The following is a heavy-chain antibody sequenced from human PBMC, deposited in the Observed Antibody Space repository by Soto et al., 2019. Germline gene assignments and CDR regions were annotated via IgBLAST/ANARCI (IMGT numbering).Heavy chain of an antibody. CDR2: INTDNGDA. Sequence: ASVKVSCKASGYTFTSYSIHWVRQAPGQGLEWIGWINTDNGDAKYSQKFQGRVTVTRDTSATTAYMEVSSLRSEDTAVYYCASHQGYVVDWGLGTRVTV. CDR3: ASHQGYVVD. V-gene: IGHV1-3*04. D-gene: IGHD5-12*01. CDR1: GYTFTSYS. J-gene: IGHJ1*01.